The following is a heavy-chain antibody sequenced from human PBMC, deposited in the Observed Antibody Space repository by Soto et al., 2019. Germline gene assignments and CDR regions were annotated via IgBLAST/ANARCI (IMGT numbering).Heavy chain of an antibody. J-gene: IGHJ6*02. CDR3: ARCPRRGLGASPSYYYYGMDV. CDR1: GGSFSGYY. Sequence: SETLSLTCAVYGGSFSGYYWSWIRQPPGKGLEWIGEINHSGSTNYNPSLKSRVTISVDTSKNQFSLKLSSVTAADTAVYYCARCPRRGLGASPSYYYYGMDVWGQGTTVTVSS. CDR2: INHSGST. V-gene: IGHV4-34*01. D-gene: IGHD1-26*01.